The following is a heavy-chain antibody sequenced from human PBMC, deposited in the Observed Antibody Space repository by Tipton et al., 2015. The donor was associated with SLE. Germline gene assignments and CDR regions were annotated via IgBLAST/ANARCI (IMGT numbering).Heavy chain of an antibody. Sequence: GLVKPSETLSLTCTVSGGSISNYYWSWIRLPPGKGLECIGYIYYSGSGNYNPSLKSRVTMSIDTSKNQFSMKLSSVTAADTAVYYCAKADGVVGGQVPYWYFDLWGRGTLVSVSS. D-gene: IGHD1-26*01. J-gene: IGHJ2*01. CDR1: GGSISNYY. CDR2: IYYSGSG. CDR3: AKADGVVGGQVPYWYFDL. V-gene: IGHV4-59*01.